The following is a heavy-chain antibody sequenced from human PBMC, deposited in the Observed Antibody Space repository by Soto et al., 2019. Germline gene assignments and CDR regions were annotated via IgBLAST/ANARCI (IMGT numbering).Heavy chain of an antibody. V-gene: IGHV3-7*04. CDR2: IKQDGSDK. Sequence: PGGSLRLSCAGSGFTFNLYWMTWVRQAPGKGLEWVGNIKQDGSDKYYVDSVKGRFTISRDNAKNSVFLQMDSLRVEDTAVYYCVTAPDHYKFGLDVWGQGTTVTVS. J-gene: IGHJ6*02. CDR1: GFTFNLYW. D-gene: IGHD1-20*01. CDR3: VTAPDHYKFGLDV.